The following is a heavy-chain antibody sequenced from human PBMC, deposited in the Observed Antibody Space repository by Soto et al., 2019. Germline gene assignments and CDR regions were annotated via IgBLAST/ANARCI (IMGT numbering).Heavy chain of an antibody. V-gene: IGHV3-9*01. J-gene: IGHJ6*02. CDR2: ISFYSGSI. CDR3: AKSTGGTANGMDV. CDR1: GFTFADYG. D-gene: IGHD2-8*02. Sequence: GGSLRLSCAASGFTFADYGMHWVRQAPGKGLEWVSGISFYSGSIGYADSVKGRFTISRDNAKNSLYLQMNSLRTEDTALYYCAKSTGGTANGMDVWGRGTTVSVSS.